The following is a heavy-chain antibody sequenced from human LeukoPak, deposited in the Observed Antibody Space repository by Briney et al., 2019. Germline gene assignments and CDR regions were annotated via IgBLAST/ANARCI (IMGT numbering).Heavy chain of an antibody. J-gene: IGHJ4*02. V-gene: IGHV3-23*01. CDR3: ARGRDGYNHGDY. CDR1: GFTFSTYT. D-gene: IGHD5-24*01. Sequence: GGSLRLSCVASGFTFSTYTMNWIRQAPGKGLEWVSGSIGSGGSAFYADSVKGRFSISRDTSKNTLYLQMNSLRAEDTAVYYCARGRDGYNHGDYWGQGTLVTVSS. CDR2: SIGSGGSA.